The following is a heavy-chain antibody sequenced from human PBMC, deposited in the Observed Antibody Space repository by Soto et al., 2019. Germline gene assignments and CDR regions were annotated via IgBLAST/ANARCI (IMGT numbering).Heavy chain of an antibody. CDR2: MNPNSGNT. CDR1: GYTFISYD. D-gene: IGHD6-13*01. V-gene: IGHV1-8*01. Sequence: QVQLVQSGAEVKKPGASVKVSCQTSGYTFISYDLGWVRQAPGQGLEWMGWMNPNSGNTGYAPKFQGRVTMTRNTSIITAYMEMSGMRFDATAVYYCGRGYSSSWYSLGAWGQGTLVTVSS. CDR3: GRGYSSSWYSLGA. J-gene: IGHJ5*02.